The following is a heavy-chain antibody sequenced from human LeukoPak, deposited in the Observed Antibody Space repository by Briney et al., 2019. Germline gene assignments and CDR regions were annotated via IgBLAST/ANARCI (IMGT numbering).Heavy chain of an antibody. CDR2: ISAYNGNT. D-gene: IGHD3-3*01. V-gene: IGHV1-18*01. Sequence: GASVKVSCKASVYTFTSYGISWVRQAPGQGLEWMGWISAYNGNTNYAQKLQGRVTMTTDTSTSTAYMELRSLRSDDTTVYYCARVKSGYDFWSGYPLGTAGYYYYYMVVWGKGTTVTVSS. CDR1: VYTFTSYG. J-gene: IGHJ6*03. CDR3: ARVKSGYDFWSGYPLGTAGYYYYYMVV.